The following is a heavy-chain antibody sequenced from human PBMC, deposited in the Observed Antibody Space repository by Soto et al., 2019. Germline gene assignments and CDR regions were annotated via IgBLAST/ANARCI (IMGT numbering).Heavy chain of an antibody. CDR1: GYTFTNYE. Sequence: QVRLVQSGAEVKKPGASVKVSCKASGYTFTNYEINWVRQATGQGLEWMGWMNPGSGNTDYAHKFQGRVTMTRNISISTAYMELSRLGSDDTAIYYCARMAASGSLNWFDPWGQGTLVTVSS. V-gene: IGHV1-8*01. CDR2: MNPGSGNT. D-gene: IGHD3-10*01. CDR3: ARMAASGSLNWFDP. J-gene: IGHJ5*02.